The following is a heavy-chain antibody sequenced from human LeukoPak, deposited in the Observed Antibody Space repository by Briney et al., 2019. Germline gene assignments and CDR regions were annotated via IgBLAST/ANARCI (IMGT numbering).Heavy chain of an antibody. CDR1: GFTFSNYG. J-gene: IGHJ4*02. D-gene: IGHD3-10*01. CDR3: AKYYYGSGSQRYFDY. Sequence: PGGSLRLSCAASGFTFSNYGMHWVRQAPGKGLEWVAFIRYDGNNKNYADFVKGRFTISRDNSKNTLYPQMNSLRAEDTAVYYCAKYYYGSGSQRYFDYWGQGTLVTVSS. V-gene: IGHV3-30*02. CDR2: IRYDGNNK.